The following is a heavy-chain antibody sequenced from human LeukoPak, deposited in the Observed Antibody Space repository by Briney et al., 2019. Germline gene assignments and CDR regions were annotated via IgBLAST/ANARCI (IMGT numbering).Heavy chain of an antibody. CDR3: ARAPSPPLGDYYDSSGYYGNFDY. Sequence: GGSLRLSCAASGFIFSSSWMTWVRQAPGKGLEWVATINQDGGEKYYVDSVKGRFSISRDNAQNSLFVQMSSLRAEDTALYYCARAPSPPLGDYYDSSGYYGNFDYWGQGTLVTVSS. D-gene: IGHD3-22*01. V-gene: IGHV3-7*01. CDR1: GFIFSSSW. J-gene: IGHJ4*02. CDR2: INQDGGEK.